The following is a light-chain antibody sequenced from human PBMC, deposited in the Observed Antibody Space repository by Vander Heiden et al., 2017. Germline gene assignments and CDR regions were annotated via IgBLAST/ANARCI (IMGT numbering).Light chain of an antibody. J-gene: IGKJ1*01. CDR3: QQLKNNLWT. CDR2: AAS. CDR1: QDISDS. Sequence: DIQLTQSPSFLSASVGDRVTITCRASQDISDSLAWYQQIPGKAPKLLIYAASTLQSGVPPRFRGGGSGTAFTLTISSLQPEDFATYYCQQLKNNLWTFGQGTKVEI. V-gene: IGKV1-9*01.